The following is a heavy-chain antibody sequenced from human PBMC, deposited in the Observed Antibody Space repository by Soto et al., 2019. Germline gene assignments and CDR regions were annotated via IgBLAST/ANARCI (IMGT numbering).Heavy chain of an antibody. V-gene: IGHV3-64*02. Sequence: EVQLVESGEGLVQPGGSLRLSCAASGFTFSNYAMHWVRQAPGKGLEYVSAISGNGFSTYYGDSVRGRFIISRDNSKNTLYLQMGSLRAEDMAVYYCARGPSTVATWLDYWGQGTLDTVSS. J-gene: IGHJ4*02. D-gene: IGHD4-17*01. CDR3: ARGPSTVATWLDY. CDR1: GFTFSNYA. CDR2: ISGNGFST.